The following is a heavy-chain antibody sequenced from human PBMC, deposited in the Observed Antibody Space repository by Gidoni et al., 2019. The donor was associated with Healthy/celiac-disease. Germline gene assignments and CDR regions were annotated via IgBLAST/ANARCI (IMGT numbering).Heavy chain of an antibody. J-gene: IGHJ3*02. Sequence: QLQLQESGPGLVKPSETLSLTCTVSGGSISSSSYYWGWIRQPPGKGLEWIGSIYYSGSTYYNPSLKSRVTISVDTSKNQFSLKLSSVTAADTAVYYCANGDSGRYQEGAFDIWGQGTMVTVSS. CDR2: IYYSGST. D-gene: IGHD1-26*01. CDR3: ANGDSGRYQEGAFDI. V-gene: IGHV4-39*07. CDR1: GGSISSSSYY.